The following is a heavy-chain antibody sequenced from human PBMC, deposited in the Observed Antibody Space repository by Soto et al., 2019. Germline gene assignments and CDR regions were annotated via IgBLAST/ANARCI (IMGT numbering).Heavy chain of an antibody. D-gene: IGHD2-2*01. CDR3: ARTCSSTSCYGGLGFDY. CDR2: MNPNSGNT. Sequence: ASVKVSCKASGYTFTSYDINWVRQATGQGLEWMGWMNPNSGNTGYAQKFQGRVTMTRNTSISTAYMELSSLRSEDTAVYYCARTCSSTSCYGGLGFDYWGQGTLVTVSS. J-gene: IGHJ4*02. V-gene: IGHV1-8*01. CDR1: GYTFTSYD.